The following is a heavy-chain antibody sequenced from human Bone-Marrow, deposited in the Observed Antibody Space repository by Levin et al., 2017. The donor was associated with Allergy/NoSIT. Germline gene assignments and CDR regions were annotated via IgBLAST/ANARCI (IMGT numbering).Heavy chain of an antibody. J-gene: IGHJ4*02. CDR1: GFTFNTYG. CDR2: ISYDGRND. CDR3: AKDRCSGGACALDH. Sequence: PGESLKISCAASGFTFNTYGLHWVRQAPGKGLEWVAVISYDGRNDYYAESLRGRFTISRDDAKNTLYLQMSSLSAEDTAVYYCAKDRCSGGACALDHWGQGTLVTVSS. V-gene: IGHV3-30*18. D-gene: IGHD2-15*01.